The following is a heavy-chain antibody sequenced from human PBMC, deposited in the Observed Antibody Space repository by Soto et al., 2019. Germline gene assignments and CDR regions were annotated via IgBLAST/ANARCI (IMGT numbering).Heavy chain of an antibody. CDR3: AKDRIAVAGTLWFDP. D-gene: IGHD6-19*01. CDR2: ISGSVGST. J-gene: IGHJ5*02. Sequence: GGSLRLSCAASGFTFSSYAMSWVRQAPGKGLEWVSAISGSVGSTYYADSVKGRFTISRDNSKNTLYLQMNSLRAEDTAVYYCAKDRIAVAGTLWFDPWGQGTLVTVSS. V-gene: IGHV3-23*01. CDR1: GFTFSSYA.